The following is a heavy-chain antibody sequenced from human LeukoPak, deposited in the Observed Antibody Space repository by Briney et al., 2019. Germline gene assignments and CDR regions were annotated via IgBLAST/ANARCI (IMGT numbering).Heavy chain of an antibody. V-gene: IGHV4-59*08. J-gene: IGHJ4*02. CDR3: TRYSHDSVGRHFDY. CDR2: IHYSGRT. CDR1: GGSISSYY. D-gene: IGHD3-10*01. Sequence: SETLSLTCTVSGGSISSYYWSWIRQPPGKGLEWIGWIHYSGRTSYNPSLKSRVTISVDTSKNQFSLKLSSVTAADTAVYYCTRYSHDSVGRHFDYWGQGTLVTVSS.